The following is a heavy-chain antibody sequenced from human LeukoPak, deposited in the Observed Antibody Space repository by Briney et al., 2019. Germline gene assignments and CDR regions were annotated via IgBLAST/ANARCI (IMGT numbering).Heavy chain of an antibody. CDR1: GFTFSSYA. CDR3: AKDAPTYYDFWSGYYSSWFDP. J-gene: IGHJ5*02. D-gene: IGHD3-3*01. V-gene: IGHV3-30-3*01. CDR2: ISYDGSNK. Sequence: GGSLRLSCAASGFTFSSYAMHWVRQAPGKGLEWVAVISYDGSNKYYADSVKGRFTISRDNSKNTLYLQMNSLRAEDTAVYYCAKDAPTYYDFWSGYYSSWFDPWGQGTLVTVSS.